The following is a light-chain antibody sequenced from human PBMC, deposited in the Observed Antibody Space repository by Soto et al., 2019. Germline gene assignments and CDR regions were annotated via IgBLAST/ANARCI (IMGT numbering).Light chain of an antibody. Sequence: EIVLTQSPGTLSLSPGERATLSCRASQSVSSSYLAWSQQKPGQAPRLLIYGASSRATGIPDRFSGSWSGTDVPLTISRLEPEDFAVYYCQQYGSSPPLTFGPGTKVDIK. CDR2: GAS. CDR1: QSVSSSY. V-gene: IGKV3-20*01. J-gene: IGKJ3*01. CDR3: QQYGSSPPLT.